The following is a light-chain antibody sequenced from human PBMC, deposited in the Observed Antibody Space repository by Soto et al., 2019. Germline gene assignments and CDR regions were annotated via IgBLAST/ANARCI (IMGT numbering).Light chain of an antibody. V-gene: IGKV2D-29*01. CDR2: EAS. J-gene: IGKJ3*01. CDR1: QSLLQLDGLTY. Sequence: EILVTQTPLSLSVTPGQSASISCKSSQSLLQLDGLTYLYWYLQKPGHPPRLLIYEASKRFSGVPDRFSGSGSGTDFTLKISRVEAEDVGVYYCMQSKQLPPTFGPGTKVDIK. CDR3: MQSKQLPPT.